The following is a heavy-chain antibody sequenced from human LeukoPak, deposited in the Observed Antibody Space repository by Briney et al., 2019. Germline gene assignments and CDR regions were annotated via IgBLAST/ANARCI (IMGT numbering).Heavy chain of an antibody. Sequence: GASVKVSCKASGYTFTSYDINWVRQATGQGLEWMGWMNPNSGNTGYAQKFQGRVTMTRNTSISTAYMELSSLRSEDTAVYYCARAVLLWFGESNWFDPWGQGTLVTVSS. CDR3: ARAVLLWFGESNWFDP. D-gene: IGHD3-10*01. CDR2: MNPNSGNT. J-gene: IGHJ5*02. V-gene: IGHV1-8*01. CDR1: GYTFTSYD.